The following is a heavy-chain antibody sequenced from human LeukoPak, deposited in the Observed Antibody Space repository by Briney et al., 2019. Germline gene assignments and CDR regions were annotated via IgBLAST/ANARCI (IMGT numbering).Heavy chain of an antibody. CDR3: ARASSRWLLPIYFDY. CDR2: ISYDGSNK. Sequence: GGSLRLSCAASGFTFSSYAMHWVRQAPGKGLEWVAVISYDGSNKYYADSVKGRFTISRDNSKNTLYLQMNSLRAEDTAVYYCARASSRWLLPIYFDYWGQGTLVTVSS. D-gene: IGHD3-22*01. V-gene: IGHV3-30-3*01. CDR1: GFTFSSYA. J-gene: IGHJ4*02.